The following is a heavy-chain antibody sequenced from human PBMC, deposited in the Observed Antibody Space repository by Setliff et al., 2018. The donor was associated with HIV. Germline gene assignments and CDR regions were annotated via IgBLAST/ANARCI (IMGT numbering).Heavy chain of an antibody. CDR3: ARDARWLQFPYFDY. J-gene: IGHJ4*01. Sequence: SETLSLTCTVSGGSIASGNYFWTWIRQPAGKGLEWIGHIYTDGSTNYNPSFRSRVTISVDSSKNQFSLKLSSVTAADTAVYYCARDARWLQFPYFDYWGQGTLVTVSS. CDR1: GGSIASGNYF. D-gene: IGHD5-12*01. V-gene: IGHV4-61*09. CDR2: IYTDGST.